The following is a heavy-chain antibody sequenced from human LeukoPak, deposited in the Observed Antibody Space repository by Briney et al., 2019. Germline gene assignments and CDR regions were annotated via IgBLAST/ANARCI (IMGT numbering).Heavy chain of an antibody. D-gene: IGHD2-2*01. V-gene: IGHV3-23*01. CDR1: GFSFSSYA. CDR3: PKDIVVVPAATRYFDY. CDR2: ISGSGGST. Sequence: GGSLRLSCAASGFSFSSYAMSWVRQAPGKGLEWVSAISGSGGSTYYADSVKGRFTISRDNSKNTLYLQMNSLRAEDTAVYYCPKDIVVVPAATRYFDYWGQGTLVTVSS. J-gene: IGHJ4*02.